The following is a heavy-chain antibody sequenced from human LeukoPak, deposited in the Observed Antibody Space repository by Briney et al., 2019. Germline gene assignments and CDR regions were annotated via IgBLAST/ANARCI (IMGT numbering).Heavy chain of an antibody. CDR3: ARGVLLWFGESGEVDY. Sequence: ASVKVSCKASGYTFTSYDINWVRQATGQGLEWMGWMNPNSGNTGYAQKFQGRVTMTRNTSISTAYMELSSLRSEDTAVYYCARGVLLWFGESGEVDYWGQGTLVTVSS. CDR2: MNPNSGNT. V-gene: IGHV1-8*01. D-gene: IGHD3-10*01. J-gene: IGHJ4*02. CDR1: GYTFTSYD.